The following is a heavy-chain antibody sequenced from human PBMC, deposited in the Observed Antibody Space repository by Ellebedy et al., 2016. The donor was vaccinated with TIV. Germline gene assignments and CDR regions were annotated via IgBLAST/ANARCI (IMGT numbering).Heavy chain of an antibody. V-gene: IGHV4-59*08. CDR3: ARRRYYGSGSYFDP. D-gene: IGHD3-10*01. CDR1: GGSTSSYY. J-gene: IGHJ5*02. CDR2: IYYSGST. Sequence: MPSETLSLTCTVSGGSTSSYYWSWIRHPPGKGLEWVVYIYYSGSTNYNPSLKRRVTISVDTSKNQFSLELTPGTAADTAVYYCARRRYYGSGSYFDPWGQGTLVTVSS.